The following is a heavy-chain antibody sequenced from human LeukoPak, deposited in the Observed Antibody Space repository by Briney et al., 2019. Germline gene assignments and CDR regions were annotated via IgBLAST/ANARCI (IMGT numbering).Heavy chain of an antibody. CDR3: ARWGGSGWYYFDY. CDR2: IYYSGST. J-gene: IGHJ4*02. CDR1: GGSISSYY. V-gene: IGHV4-59*08. Sequence: SETLSLTCTVSGGSISSYYWSWIRQPPGKGLEWIGYIYYSGSTNYNPSLKSRVTISVDTSKNQFSLKLSSVTAADTAVYYCARWGGSGWYYFDYWGQGTLVTVSS. D-gene: IGHD6-19*01.